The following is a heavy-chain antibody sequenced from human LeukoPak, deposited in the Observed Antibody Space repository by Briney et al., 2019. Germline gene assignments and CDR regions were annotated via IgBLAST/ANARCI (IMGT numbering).Heavy chain of an antibody. CDR3: ARAYYYGSGSYAFDI. CDR1: GGSISSYY. J-gene: IGHJ3*02. CDR2: ISYSGST. D-gene: IGHD3-10*01. V-gene: IGHV4-59*01. Sequence: SETLSLTCTVSGGSISSYYWSWIRQPPGKGLEWIGYISYSGSTIYNPSLKSRVTISVDTSKNQFSLKLSSVTAADTAVYYCARAYYYGSGSYAFDIWGQGTMVTVSS.